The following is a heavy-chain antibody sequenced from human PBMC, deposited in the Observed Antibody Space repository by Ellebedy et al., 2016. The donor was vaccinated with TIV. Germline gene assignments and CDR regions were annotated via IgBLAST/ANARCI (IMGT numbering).Heavy chain of an antibody. Sequence: AASVKVSCKASGYTFTSYGISWVRQAPGQGLEWMGWISAYNGNTNYAQKLQGRVTMTTDTSTSTAYMELRSLRSDDTAVYYCARVSDYYDSSGFDYWGQGTLVTVSS. CDR1: GYTFTSYG. J-gene: IGHJ4*02. V-gene: IGHV1-18*01. CDR3: ARVSDYYDSSGFDY. D-gene: IGHD3-22*01. CDR2: ISAYNGNT.